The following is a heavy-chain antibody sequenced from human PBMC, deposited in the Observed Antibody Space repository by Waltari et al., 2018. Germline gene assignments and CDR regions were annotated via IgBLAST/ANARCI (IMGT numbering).Heavy chain of an antibody. CDR1: GFTFSTFA. D-gene: IGHD7-27*01. CDR3: VKDRGTGDGMYYFNN. J-gene: IGHJ4*02. CDR2: ISYDGNNK. V-gene: IGHV3-30-3*01. Sequence: QVQLVESGEGVVQPGRSLRLSCAASGFTFSTFAMHWVRQAQGKGLAWVSGISYDGNNKFYADSVKGRFTISRDNSKNMLQLQMNSLRVEDTAIYYCVKDRGTGDGMYYFNNWGQGTLVTVSS.